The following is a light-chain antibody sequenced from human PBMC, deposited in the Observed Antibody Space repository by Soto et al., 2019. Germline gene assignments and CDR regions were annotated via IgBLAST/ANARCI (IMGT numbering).Light chain of an antibody. CDR3: QSYDSSLFVV. V-gene: IGLV1-40*01. J-gene: IGLJ2*01. Sequence: QAVVTQPPSVSGAPGQRVTISCTGSSSNIGAGYDVHWYQQLPGTAPKLLIYGNSNRPSGVPDRFSGSKSGTSASLAITGLQAEDEAEYYCQSYDSSLFVVFGGGTKLTVL. CDR1: SSNIGAGYD. CDR2: GNS.